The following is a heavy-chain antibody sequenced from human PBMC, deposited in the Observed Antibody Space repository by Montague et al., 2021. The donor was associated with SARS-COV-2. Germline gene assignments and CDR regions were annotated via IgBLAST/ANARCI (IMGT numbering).Heavy chain of an antibody. CDR1: GDSISSYY. CDR3: ARHLKVSYYIAAAGAHDY. V-gene: IGHV4-59*08. D-gene: IGHD6-13*01. CDR2: VFQSGYS. J-gene: IGHJ4*02. Sequence: SETLSLTCTVSGDSISSYYWTWIRQPPGRGLEWIGYVFQSGYSNSNRSLKGRVTISVDTSRNQFYLKLSSVTAADTAVYYCARHLKVSYYIAAAGAHDYWGQGTLVTVSS.